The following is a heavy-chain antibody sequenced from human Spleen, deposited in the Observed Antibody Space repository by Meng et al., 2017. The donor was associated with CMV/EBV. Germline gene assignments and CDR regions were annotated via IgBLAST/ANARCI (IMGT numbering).Heavy chain of an antibody. J-gene: IGHJ2*01. CDR2: IYYSGST. Sequence: SETLSLTCTVSGGSISSSSYYWGWIRQPPGKGLEWIGYIYYSGSTNYNPSLKSRVTISVDTSKNQFSLKLSSVTAADTAVYYCARGYSGYDASWYFDLWGRGTLVTVSS. CDR1: GGSISSSSYY. D-gene: IGHD5-12*01. V-gene: IGHV4-61*05. CDR3: ARGYSGYDASWYFDL.